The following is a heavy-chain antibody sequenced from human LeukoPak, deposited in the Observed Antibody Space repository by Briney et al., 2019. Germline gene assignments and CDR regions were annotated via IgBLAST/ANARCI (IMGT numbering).Heavy chain of an antibody. D-gene: IGHD1-1*01. CDR3: ARVPDITARPCDT. V-gene: IGHV4-34*01. CDR2: ISHTGLT. CDR1: GGSFSGYY. J-gene: IGHJ5*02. Sequence: PSETLSLTCAVYGGSFSGYYWTLIRQTPGKGLEWIGEISHTGLTGSDPSLKSRVTIFVDSSKKQFSLRMTSVTAADTGVYYCARVPDITARPCDTWGPGTLVTVSS.